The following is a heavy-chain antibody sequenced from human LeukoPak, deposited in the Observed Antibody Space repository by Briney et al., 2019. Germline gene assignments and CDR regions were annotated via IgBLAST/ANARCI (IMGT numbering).Heavy chain of an antibody. J-gene: IGHJ6*03. D-gene: IGHD6-13*01. CDR1: GFTFSDYY. Sequence: GGALRLSCADSGFTFSDYYMSWLRQAPGKGLEWVSYISSSGSTIYYAYSVKGRFTISRDNAKNSLYLQMNSLRAEDTAVYYCARVSSSWYYYYYYMDVWGKGTTVTVSS. CDR2: ISSSGSTI. V-gene: IGHV3-11*04. CDR3: ARVSSSWYYYYYYMDV.